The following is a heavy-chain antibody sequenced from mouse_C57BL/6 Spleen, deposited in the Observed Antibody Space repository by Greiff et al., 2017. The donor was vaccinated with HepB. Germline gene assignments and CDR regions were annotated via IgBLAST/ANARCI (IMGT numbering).Heavy chain of an antibody. CDR3: ARADDFGGYFDV. Sequence: EVKLVESGPGMVKPSQSLSLTCTVTGYSITSGYDWHWIRHFPGNKLEWMGYISYSGSTNYNPSLKSRISITHDTSKNHFFLKLNSVTTEDTATSYCARADDFGGYFDVWGTGTTVTVSS. CDR1: GYSITSGYD. V-gene: IGHV3-1*01. CDR2: ISYSGST. D-gene: IGHD2-4*01. J-gene: IGHJ1*03.